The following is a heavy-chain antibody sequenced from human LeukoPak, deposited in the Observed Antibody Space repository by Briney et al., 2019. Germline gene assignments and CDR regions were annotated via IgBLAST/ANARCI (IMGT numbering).Heavy chain of an antibody. CDR2: MKSRGSGGTT. J-gene: IGHJ6*02. D-gene: IGHD3-3*01. V-gene: IGHV3-15*01. CDR3: ALDWTYYFDMAV. Sequence: PGGSLRLSCEGSGFTFSDAWMTSVRQAPGKGLEWVGRMKSRGSGGTTDYAAPVKGRFTISRDDSKNTLFLQMSSLQAEDTAVYYCALDWTYYFDMAVWGQGTTVTVSS. CDR1: GFTFSDAW.